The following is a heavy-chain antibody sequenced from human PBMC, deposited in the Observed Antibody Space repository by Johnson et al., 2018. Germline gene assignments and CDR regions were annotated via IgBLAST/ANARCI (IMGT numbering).Heavy chain of an antibody. D-gene: IGHD3-10*01. CDR3: ARGTMVRGRPRYYYYMDV. V-gene: IGHV3-13*01. J-gene: IGHJ6*03. Sequence: VQLVQSGGGLVKPGGSLRLSCAASGFTFSSYDMHWVRQAKGKGLEWVSAIGTAGDTYYPGSVKGRFTISRENAKNSLYLQRNSLRAGDTAVYYCARGTMVRGRPRYYYYMDVWGKGTTVTVSS. CDR1: GFTFSSYD. CDR2: IGTAGDT.